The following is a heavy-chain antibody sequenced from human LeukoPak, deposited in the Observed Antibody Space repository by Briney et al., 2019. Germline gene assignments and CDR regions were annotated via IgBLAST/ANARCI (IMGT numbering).Heavy chain of an antibody. J-gene: IGHJ3*02. CDR3: AKSNGYGLIDI. V-gene: IGHV4-4*07. CDR2: IYTSGAT. Sequence: PSETLSLTCTVSGDSISSHYWSRIRQPAGKELEWIGRIYTSGATSYNPSLKSRVTMSVDTSKNQFSLKLSSVTAADMAVYYCAKSNGYGLIDIWGQGTRVTVSS. D-gene: IGHD3-22*01. CDR1: GDSISSHY.